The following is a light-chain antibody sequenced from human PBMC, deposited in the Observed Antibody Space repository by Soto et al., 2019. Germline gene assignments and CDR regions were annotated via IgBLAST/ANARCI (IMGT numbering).Light chain of an antibody. Sequence: EIVLTQSPDTLSLSPGERATLSCRANQSVSSALLAWYQQKPGQAPRLLIYRASTRATGIPDRFTGSGSGTDFTLTISRLEPEDFAVYYCQQNESSPLTFGGGTKVEIK. V-gene: IGKV3-20*01. CDR3: QQNESSPLT. CDR2: RAS. CDR1: QSVSSAL. J-gene: IGKJ4*01.